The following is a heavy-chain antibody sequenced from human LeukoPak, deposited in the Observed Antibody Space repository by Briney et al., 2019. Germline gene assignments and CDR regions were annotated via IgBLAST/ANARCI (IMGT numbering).Heavy chain of an antibody. CDR1: GFTFSNYT. CDR3: ARESTVTLGDYYFDY. CDR2: ISYDGSDR. V-gene: IGHV3-30*04. Sequence: GGSLRLSCAASGFTFSNYTMHWVRQAPGKGLEWVAVISYDGSDRYYADSVKGRLTISSDNSKNTAYLQMNSLRAEDTAVYYCARESTVTLGDYYFDYWGQGAPVTVSS. J-gene: IGHJ4*02. D-gene: IGHD4-17*01.